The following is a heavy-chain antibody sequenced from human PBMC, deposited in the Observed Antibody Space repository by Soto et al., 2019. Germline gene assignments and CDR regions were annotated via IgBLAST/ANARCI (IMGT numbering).Heavy chain of an antibody. V-gene: IGHV4-31*03. D-gene: IGHD1-26*01. J-gene: IGHJ6*02. CDR1: GGSISTDGYY. Sequence: PSETLSLTCSVSGGSISTDGYYWSWIRQLPGKGLEWIGYIYHSGTTYHNPSLKSRLSMSVDTSKNQFSLNLNSVTAADTAVYYCARTRSAWSDFHYYSLDVWGQGTTVTVSS. CDR2: IYHSGTT. CDR3: ARTRSAWSDFHYYSLDV.